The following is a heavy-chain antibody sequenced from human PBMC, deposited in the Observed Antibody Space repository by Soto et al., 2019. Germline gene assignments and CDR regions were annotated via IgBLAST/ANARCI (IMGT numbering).Heavy chain of an antibody. D-gene: IGHD6-6*01. CDR1: GGSVSRGDYY. V-gene: IGHV4-30-4*01. J-gene: IGHJ4*02. Sequence: NPSETLSLTCTVSGGSVSRGDYYWGWIRQPPGKGLEWIGYIYYSGSTYYNPSLESRVTISVDASKNQFSLKLSSVTAADTAVYYCARGAYSSSSSYFDYWGQGTLVTVSS. CDR2: IYYSGST. CDR3: ARGAYSSSSSYFDY.